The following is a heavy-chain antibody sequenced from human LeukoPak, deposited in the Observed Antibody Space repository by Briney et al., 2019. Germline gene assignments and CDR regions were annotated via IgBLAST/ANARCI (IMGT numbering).Heavy chain of an antibody. D-gene: IGHD3-9*01. J-gene: IGHJ5*02. CDR1: GGTFSSYA. CDR3: ARDLVRYPHVANWFDP. CDR2: IIPIFGTA. V-gene: IGHV1-69*06. Sequence: ASVKVSCKASGGTFSSYASSWVRQAPGQGLEWMGGIIPIFGTANYAQKFQGRVTITADKSTSTAYMELSSLRSEDTAVYYCARDLVRYPHVANWFDPWGQGTLVTVSS.